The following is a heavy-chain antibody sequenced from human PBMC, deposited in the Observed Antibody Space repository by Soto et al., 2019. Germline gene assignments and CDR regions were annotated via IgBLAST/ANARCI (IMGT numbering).Heavy chain of an antibody. CDR2: ISSSSSTI. J-gene: IGHJ4*02. Sequence: EVQLVESGGGLVQPGGSLRLSCAAYGFTFSSYSLNWVRQAPGKGLEWVSYISSSSSTIYYADSVKGRFTISRDNAKNSLYLQMNSLRAEVTAVYYCAILVERWLPSLDYWGQGTLVTVSS. V-gene: IGHV3-48*01. CDR1: GFTFSSYS. CDR3: AILVERWLPSLDY. D-gene: IGHD5-12*01.